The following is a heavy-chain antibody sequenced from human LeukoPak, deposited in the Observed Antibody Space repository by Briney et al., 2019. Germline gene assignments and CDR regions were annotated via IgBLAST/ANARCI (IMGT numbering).Heavy chain of an antibody. CDR2: INHSGST. Sequence: SETLSLTCAVLGGSFNNYYWSWIRQPPGKGLEWVGEINHSGSTTYNSPLKSRVIISVDTSRSQFSLNLNSVTAADAAVYYCARRGSAGGRCFDAWGQGILVTVSS. D-gene: IGHD6-13*01. J-gene: IGHJ4*02. CDR3: ARRGSAGGRCFDA. V-gene: IGHV4-34*01. CDR1: GGSFNNYY.